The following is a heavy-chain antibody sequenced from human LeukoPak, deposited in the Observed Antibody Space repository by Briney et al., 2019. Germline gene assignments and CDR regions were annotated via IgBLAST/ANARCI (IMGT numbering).Heavy chain of an antibody. V-gene: IGHV3-7*05. CDR1: AFTFRTYY. D-gene: IGHD3/OR15-3a*01. Sequence: GGSLRLSCAASAFTFRTYYMSWVRQAPGKGLEWVAMIKPEGSEKYYVESVKGLFTISRDNAKKSLYLQMTSLKAEDTAVYCWTRDARGDKISGRSMDVSGQGSTVTVSS. J-gene: IGHJ6*01. CDR3: TRDARGDKISGRSMDV. CDR2: IKPEGSEK.